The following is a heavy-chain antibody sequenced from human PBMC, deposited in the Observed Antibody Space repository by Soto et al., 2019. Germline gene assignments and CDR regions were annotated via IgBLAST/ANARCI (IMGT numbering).Heavy chain of an antibody. CDR3: ARSVFP. CDR1: GGSISSGGYY. J-gene: IGHJ5*02. CDR2: IYYSGST. V-gene: IGHV4-31*03. Sequence: HVQLQESGPGLVKPSQTLSLTCTVSGGSISSGGYYWTWIRQHTGKGLEWIGYIYYSGSTYYNPSLKSRVTTSVDTSKNQFSRKLSSVTAADTAVYSGARSVFPWGQGTLVTVSS.